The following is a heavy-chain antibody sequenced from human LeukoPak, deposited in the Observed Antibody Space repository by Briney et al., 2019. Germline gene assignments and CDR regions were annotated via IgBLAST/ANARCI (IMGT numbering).Heavy chain of an antibody. CDR3: ARRMTTVTAHFDY. CDR2: IKQDGSEK. D-gene: IGHD4-11*01. CDR1: GFTFSSYW. Sequence: PGGSLRLSCAASGFTFSSYWMSWVRQAPGKGLEWVANIKQDGSEKYYVDSVKGRFTISRDNAKNSLYLQMNGLRAEDTAVYYCARRMTTVTAHFDYWGQGTLVTVSS. J-gene: IGHJ4*02. V-gene: IGHV3-7*01.